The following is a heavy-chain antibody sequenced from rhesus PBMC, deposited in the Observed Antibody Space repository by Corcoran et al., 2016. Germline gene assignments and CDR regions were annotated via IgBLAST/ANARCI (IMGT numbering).Heavy chain of an antibody. Sequence: QVQLQESGPGLVKPSETLSLTCAGSGGPFRSYWWTGTRPPPGKGLEWIGEINGNSGNTNYNPSLKSRVTISKDASKNQFSLKLDSLTAADTAVYYCARLVVFTAHDYWGQGVLVTVSS. CDR3: ARLVVFTAHDY. CDR2: INGNSGNT. D-gene: IGHD2-27*01. J-gene: IGHJ4*01. CDR1: GGPFRSYW. V-gene: IGHV4-80*01.